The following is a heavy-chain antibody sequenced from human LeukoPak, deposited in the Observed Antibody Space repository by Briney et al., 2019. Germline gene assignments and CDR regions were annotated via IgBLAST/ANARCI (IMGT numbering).Heavy chain of an antibody. V-gene: IGHV3-64*01. D-gene: IGHD6-13*01. J-gene: IGHJ4*02. CDR1: GFTFSSYA. CDR2: ISSNGGST. CDR3: ARGKRSFGSTTLGY. Sequence: GGSLRLSCAASGFTFSSYAMHWVRQAPGKGLEYVSAISSNGGSTYYANSVKGRFTISRDNSKNTLYLQMGSLRAEDMAVYYCARGKRSFGSTTLGYWGQGTLVTASS.